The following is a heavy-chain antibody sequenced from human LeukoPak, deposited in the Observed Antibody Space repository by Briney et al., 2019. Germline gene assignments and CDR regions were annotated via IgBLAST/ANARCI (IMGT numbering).Heavy chain of an antibody. D-gene: IGHD3-16*01. CDR2: IWYDGSNK. V-gene: IGHV3-30*02. J-gene: IGHJ4*02. CDR3: AKDWVY. CDR1: GFSFSSNG. Sequence: GGSLRLSCAASGFSFSSNGMHWVRQAPGKGLEWLAVIWYDGSNKYYADSVKGRFTISRDNSKNTLYLQMNSLRAEDTAVYYCAKDWVYWGQGTLVTVSS.